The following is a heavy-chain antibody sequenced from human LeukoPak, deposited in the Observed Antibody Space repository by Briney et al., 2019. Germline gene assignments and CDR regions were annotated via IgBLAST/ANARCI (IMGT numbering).Heavy chain of an antibody. CDR1: GFIFDDHG. CDR2: ISWSSGII. Sequence: GGSLRLSCAASGFIFDDHGMHWVRQVPGKGLEWVSGISWSSGIIGYADSVKGRFTISRDNAKNSLYLQMESLRVEDTAVYYCAKDTGSPADAITMEDNAFDIWGQGTMVTVSS. V-gene: IGHV3-9*01. J-gene: IGHJ3*02. CDR3: AKDTGSPADAITMEDNAFDI. D-gene: IGHD3-3*01.